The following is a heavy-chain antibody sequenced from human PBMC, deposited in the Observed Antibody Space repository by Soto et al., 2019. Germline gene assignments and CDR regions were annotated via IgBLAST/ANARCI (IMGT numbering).Heavy chain of an antibody. V-gene: IGHV3-53*01. Sequence: GGSLRLSCAASGFTVSSNYMTWARQDPGKGLEWVSVIYSDGTTYYADYVKGRFTISRDNSKNTLYLQMNSLRAEDTAVYYCARDRYSKSDYKYGMDVWGQGTTVTVSS. J-gene: IGHJ6*02. D-gene: IGHD6-13*01. CDR2: IYSDGTT. CDR1: GFTVSSNY. CDR3: ARDRYSKSDYKYGMDV.